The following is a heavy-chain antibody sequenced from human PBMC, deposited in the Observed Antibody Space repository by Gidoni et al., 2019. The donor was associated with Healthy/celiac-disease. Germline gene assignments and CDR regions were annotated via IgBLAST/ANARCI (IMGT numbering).Heavy chain of an antibody. CDR1: GGSISSSSYY. CDR3: ARMESGIVVVIYWYFDL. V-gene: IGHV4-39*01. D-gene: IGHD3-22*01. CDR2: IYYSGST. Sequence: QLQLQESGPGLVKPSETLSLTCTVSGGSISSSSYYWGWIRQPPGKGLEWIGSIYYSGSTYYNPSLKSRVTISVDTSKNQFSLKLSSVTAADTAVYYCARMESGIVVVIYWYFDLWGRGTLVTVSS. J-gene: IGHJ2*01.